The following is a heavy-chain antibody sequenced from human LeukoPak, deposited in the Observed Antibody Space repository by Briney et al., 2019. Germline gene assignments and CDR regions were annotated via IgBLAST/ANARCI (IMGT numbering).Heavy chain of an antibody. CDR2: INHSGST. CDR3: ARERYSYGNDY. J-gene: IGHJ4*02. D-gene: IGHD5-18*01. CDR1: GGSLSGYY. Sequence: SETLSLTCAVYGGSLSGYYWSWIRQPPGKGLEWIGEINHSGSTNYNPSLKSRVTISVDTSKNQFSLKLSSVTAADTSVYYCARERYSYGNDYWGQGTLVTVSS. V-gene: IGHV4-34*01.